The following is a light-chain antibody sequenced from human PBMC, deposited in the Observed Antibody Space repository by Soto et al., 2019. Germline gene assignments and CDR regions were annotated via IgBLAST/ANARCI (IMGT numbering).Light chain of an antibody. CDR3: QTWGTGIQV. Sequence: QSVLTQSPSASASLGASVKLTCTLSRGHSNYAIAWHQQQPEKGPRYLMTLKGDGSHIRGDGTPDRFSGSSSGAERYLTISSLQSVDEADYYCQTWGTGIQVFGGGTKVTVL. CDR2: LKGDGSH. CDR1: RGHSNYA. V-gene: IGLV4-69*01. J-gene: IGLJ3*02.